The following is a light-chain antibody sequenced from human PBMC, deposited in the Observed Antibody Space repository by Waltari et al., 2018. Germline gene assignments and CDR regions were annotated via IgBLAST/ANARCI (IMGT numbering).Light chain of an antibody. J-gene: IGLJ1*01. CDR3: QSYDSSLSGYV. Sequence: QSVLTQPPSESGAPGQRVTISCTGSSSNIGAGYDVPWYQQLPGTAPKLLIYGNSNRPSGVPDRFSGSKSGTSASLAITGLQAEDEADYYCQSYDSSLSGYVFGTGTKVTVL. CDR1: SSNIGAGYD. CDR2: GNS. V-gene: IGLV1-40*01.